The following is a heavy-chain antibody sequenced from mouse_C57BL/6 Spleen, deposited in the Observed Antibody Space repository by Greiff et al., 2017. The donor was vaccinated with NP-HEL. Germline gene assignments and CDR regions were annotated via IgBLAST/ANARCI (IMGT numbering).Heavy chain of an antibody. D-gene: IGHD1-1*01. V-gene: IGHV1-5*01. J-gene: IGHJ3*01. CDR2: IYPGNSDT. Sequence: EVQLQQSGTVLARPGASVKMSCKTSGYTFTSYWMHWVKQRPGQGLEWIGAIYPGNSDTSYNQKFKGKAKLTAVTSASTAYMELSSLTNEDSAVYYCTRVTTVAPWFAYWGQGTLVTVSA. CDR3: TRVTTVAPWFAY. CDR1: GYTFTSYW.